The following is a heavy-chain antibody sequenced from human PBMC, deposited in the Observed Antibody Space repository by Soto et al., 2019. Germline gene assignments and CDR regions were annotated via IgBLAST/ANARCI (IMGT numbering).Heavy chain of an antibody. D-gene: IGHD5-18*01. CDR3: TSRRDWTAVDPLDY. V-gene: IGHV3-73*01. CDR2: IRNKGNNYAT. Sequence: LRLSCAASGFTFSDSAMHWVRQASGKGLEWVGRIRNKGNNYATAYTASVKGRFTISRDDSKNTVYLQMNSLKIDDTAVYYCTSRRDWTAVDPLDYWGLGTPVTVSS. J-gene: IGHJ4*02. CDR1: GFTFSDSA.